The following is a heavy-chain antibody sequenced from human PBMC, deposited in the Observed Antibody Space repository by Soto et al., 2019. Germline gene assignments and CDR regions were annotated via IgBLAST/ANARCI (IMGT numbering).Heavy chain of an antibody. CDR1: GFTFRNYG. CDR2: TSNDGSRK. CDR3: AKPLHDGGSDDY. J-gene: IGHJ4*02. Sequence: PGGSLRLSCAASGFTFRNYGMYWVRQAPGKGLEWVAVTSNDGSRKYYADSVRGRFTISRDNSKNTVWLQMDSLRGEDTGVYYCAKPLHDGGSDDYWGQGTLVTVS. V-gene: IGHV3-30*18. D-gene: IGHD3-10*01.